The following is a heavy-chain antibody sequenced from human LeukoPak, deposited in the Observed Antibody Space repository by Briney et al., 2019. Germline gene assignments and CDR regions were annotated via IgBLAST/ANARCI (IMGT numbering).Heavy chain of an antibody. V-gene: IGHV4-39*07. Sequence: SETLSLTCDVSDVSISSSSSYWGCIRQPPGKGLEWIGSMDSSGRPYSNPSINSRAILSVDTSKKQFSLRLSCVTAADKAVYFCSSAPDYYDNGGYFPTFFDCWGQGSLITVSP. J-gene: IGHJ4*02. D-gene: IGHD3-22*01. CDR1: DVSISSSSSY. CDR2: MDSSGRP. CDR3: SSAPDYYDNGGYFPTFFDC.